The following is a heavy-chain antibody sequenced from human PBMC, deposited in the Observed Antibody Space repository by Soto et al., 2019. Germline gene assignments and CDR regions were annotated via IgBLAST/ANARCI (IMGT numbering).Heavy chain of an antibody. CDR3: ARGPYYYYYGLDV. CDR1: GGSITSNY. Sequence: KPSETLSLTCIVAGGSITSNYWSWIRQPPGKGLEWIGYIYYSGNTNYNPSLKSRVIISIDTSKNHFFLKLSSVTAANTAVYYCARGPYYYYYGLDVWGQGTTVTVSS. CDR2: IYYSGNT. J-gene: IGHJ6*02. V-gene: IGHV4-59*01.